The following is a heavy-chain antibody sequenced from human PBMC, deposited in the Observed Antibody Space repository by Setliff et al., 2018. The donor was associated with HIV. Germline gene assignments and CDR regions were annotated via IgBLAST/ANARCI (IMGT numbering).Heavy chain of an antibody. CDR1: GYTISSGYY. V-gene: IGHV4-38-2*01. Sequence: SETLSLTCALSGYTISSGYYWAWIRQPPGKGLEWIGRISYGGGTHYNPSLRSRVIISMDTSKNQFSLNVNSVTAPDTAVYYCVRHTRDTSLAHYYYYIDVWGKGTTVTVSS. D-gene: IGHD5-18*01. J-gene: IGHJ6*03. CDR3: VRHTRDTSLAHYYYYIDV. CDR2: ISYGGGT.